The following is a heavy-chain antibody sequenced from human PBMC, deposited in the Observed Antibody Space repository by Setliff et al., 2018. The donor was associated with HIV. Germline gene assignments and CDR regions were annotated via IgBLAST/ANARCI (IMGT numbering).Heavy chain of an antibody. CDR2: INQSENT. J-gene: IGHJ6*02. Sequence: SETLSLTCTVYGGSFSGYYWSWIRQPPGMGLEWIGEINQSENTNYNPSLKSRVTISADPSKNQFSLKLSSVTAADTAVYYCARGFWKRITMIVATSYYYYYGMDVWGQGTTVTVSS. D-gene: IGHD3-22*01. CDR1: GGSFSGYY. V-gene: IGHV4-34*01. CDR3: ARGFWKRITMIVATSYYYYYGMDV.